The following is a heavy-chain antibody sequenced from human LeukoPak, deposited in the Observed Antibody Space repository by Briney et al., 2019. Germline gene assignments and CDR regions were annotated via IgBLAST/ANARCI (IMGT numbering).Heavy chain of an antibody. J-gene: IGHJ4*02. CDR1: GGSISSGSYY. D-gene: IGHD1-14*01. V-gene: IGHV4-61*02. CDR3: ARSTNRLDS. Sequence: PSETLSLTCTVSGGSISSGSYYWSWIRQPAGKGLEWIGRIYTSGSTNYNPSLKSRVTISVDTSKNQFSLNVTSVTAADTAVYYCARSTNRLDSWGQGTLVTVSS. CDR2: IYTSGST.